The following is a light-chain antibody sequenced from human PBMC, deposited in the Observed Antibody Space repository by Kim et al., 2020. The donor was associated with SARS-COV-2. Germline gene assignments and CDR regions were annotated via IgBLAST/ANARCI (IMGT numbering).Light chain of an antibody. CDR2: GKN. CDR3: NSRDSRTNQMV. Sequence: ALGQTVRITCQGDSLRNYYASWYQLKPGQAPVVVIYGKNNRPAGIPDRFAGSTSGNTASLTITGARAEDEGDYCGNSRDSRTNQMVCGGGTKVTVL. J-gene: IGLJ3*02. V-gene: IGLV3-19*01. CDR1: SLRNYY.